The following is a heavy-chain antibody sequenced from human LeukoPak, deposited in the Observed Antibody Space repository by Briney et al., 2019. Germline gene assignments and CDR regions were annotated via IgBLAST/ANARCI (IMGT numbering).Heavy chain of an antibody. D-gene: IGHD3-16*01. CDR1: GGSISSNPYY. J-gene: IGHJ4*02. CDR2: ISNTGVT. V-gene: IGHV4-39*02. Sequence: SGTLSLTCTVSGGSISSNPYYWGWIRQPPGKGLEWIGAISNTGVTYYNPSLRSRVTIFADTSKNHFSLNLRSVTAADTALYYCASAPRQASIGGLDYWGQGTLVTVSS. CDR3: ASAPRQASIGGLDY.